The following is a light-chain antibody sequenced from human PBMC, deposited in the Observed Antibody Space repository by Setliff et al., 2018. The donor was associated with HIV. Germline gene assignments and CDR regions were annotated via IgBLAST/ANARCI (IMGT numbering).Light chain of an antibody. V-gene: IGLV2-14*01. CDR2: DVS. CDR3: SSYISSSTV. CDR1: SSDVGGYNY. Sequence: QSVLTQPASVSGSPVQSITISCTGTSSDVGGYNYVAWYQQHPGKAPKLMIYDVSKRPSGISNRFSGSTSGNTASLTISGPQAEDEADYYCSSYISSSTVFGGGTKGTVL. J-gene: IGLJ2*01.